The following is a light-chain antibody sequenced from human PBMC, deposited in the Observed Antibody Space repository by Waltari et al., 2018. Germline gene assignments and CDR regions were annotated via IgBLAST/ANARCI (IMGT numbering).Light chain of an antibody. J-gene: IGLJ1*01. Sequence: QSALTQPRSVSGSPGQSVTISCTGPSSDVGGYKYFSWYQHHPGKAPKLMIYDVSKRPSGVPDRFSGSKSGNTASLTISGLQAEDEADYYCCSYAGSFYVFGTGTKVTVL. CDR2: DVS. CDR1: SSDVGGYKY. V-gene: IGLV2-11*01. CDR3: CSYAGSFYV.